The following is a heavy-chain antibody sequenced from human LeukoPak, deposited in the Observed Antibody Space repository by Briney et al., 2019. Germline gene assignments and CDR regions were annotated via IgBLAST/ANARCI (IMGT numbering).Heavy chain of an antibody. CDR2: ISGSGGST. J-gene: IGHJ6*03. CDR1: GFTFSSYA. CDR3: AKDQRQLVYYYYMDV. D-gene: IGHD6-6*01. Sequence: GGSLRLSCAASGFTFSSYAMSWVRQAPGKGLEWVSAISGSGGSTYYADSVKGRFTISRDNSKNTLYLQMNSLRAEDTAVYYCAKDQRQLVYYYYMDVWGKGTTVTVSS. V-gene: IGHV3-23*01.